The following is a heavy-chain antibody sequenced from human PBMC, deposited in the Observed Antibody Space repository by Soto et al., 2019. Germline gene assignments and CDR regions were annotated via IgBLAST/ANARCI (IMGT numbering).Heavy chain of an antibody. Sequence: GASVKVSCKASGYTFTSYAMHWVRQAPGQRLEWMGWINAGNGNTKCSQKFQGRVTITRDTSASTAYMELSSLRSEDTAVYYCARPLYGDLFDYWGQGTLVTVSS. D-gene: IGHD4-17*01. V-gene: IGHV1-3*01. CDR1: GYTFTSYA. J-gene: IGHJ4*02. CDR3: ARPLYGDLFDY. CDR2: INAGNGNT.